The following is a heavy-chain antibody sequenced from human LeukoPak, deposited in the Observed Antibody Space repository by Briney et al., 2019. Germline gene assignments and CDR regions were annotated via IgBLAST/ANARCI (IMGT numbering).Heavy chain of an antibody. D-gene: IGHD4-11*01. CDR2: INPNSGGT. Sequence: GAAVKVSCKASGYTFTGYYMHWVRQAPGQGLEWMGWINPNSGGTNYAQKFQGRVTMTRDTSISTAYMELSRLRSDDTAVYYCARNDYSDYGIDYWGQGTLVTVSS. CDR3: ARNDYSDYGIDY. J-gene: IGHJ4*02. CDR1: GYTFTGYY. V-gene: IGHV1-2*02.